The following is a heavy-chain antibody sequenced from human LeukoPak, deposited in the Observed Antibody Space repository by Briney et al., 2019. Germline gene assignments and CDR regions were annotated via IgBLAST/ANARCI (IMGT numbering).Heavy chain of an antibody. V-gene: IGHV3-7*01. Sequence: GGSLRLSCAASGFTFSTYWMNWVRQAPGKGLEWVADIKPDGSDKYYVDSVKGRFTVSRDNAKNSLYLQMNSLRAEDTAVYYCAKGGDHWGQGTLVTVSS. CDR1: GFTFSTYW. D-gene: IGHD3-16*01. CDR2: IKPDGSDK. CDR3: AKGGDH. J-gene: IGHJ4*02.